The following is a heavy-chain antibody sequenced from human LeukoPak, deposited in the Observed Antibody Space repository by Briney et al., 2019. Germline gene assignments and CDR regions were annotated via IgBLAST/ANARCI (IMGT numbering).Heavy chain of an antibody. CDR2: ISWNSGSI. CDR1: GFTFDDYA. Sequence: GRSLRLSCAASGFTFDDYAMHWVRHAPGKGLEWVSGISWNSGSIGYADSVKGRFTISRDNAKNSLYLQMNSLRAEDTALYYCAKEARTRSYGLDYWGQGTLVTVSS. D-gene: IGHD5-18*01. CDR3: AKEARTRSYGLDY. V-gene: IGHV3-9*01. J-gene: IGHJ4*02.